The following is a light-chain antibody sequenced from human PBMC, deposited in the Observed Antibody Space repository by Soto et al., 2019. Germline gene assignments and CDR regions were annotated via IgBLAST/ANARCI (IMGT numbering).Light chain of an antibody. CDR3: SSYAGSNNSV. CDR2: EVT. Sequence: QSALTQPPSASGSPGQSVTISCTGTSSDVGRYNYVSWYQQNPGKAPKLLIYEVTKRPSGVPDRFSGSKSGNTASLTVSGLQAEDEGDYYCSSYAGSNNSVFGGGTKLTVL. J-gene: IGLJ3*02. V-gene: IGLV2-8*01. CDR1: SSDVGRYNY.